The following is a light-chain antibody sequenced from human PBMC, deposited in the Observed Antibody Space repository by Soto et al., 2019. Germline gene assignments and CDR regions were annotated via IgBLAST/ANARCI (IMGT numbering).Light chain of an antibody. Sequence: EIVLTQSPGTLSLSPGERATLSCRASQSVGTYLAWYQQKPGQAPRLLIYEASNRATGISARFSGSGSGTDFTLTISSLEPEDFAVYYCQHRSDWPGFGQGTRLEIK. V-gene: IGKV3-11*01. CDR2: EAS. CDR3: QHRSDWPG. CDR1: QSVGTY. J-gene: IGKJ5*01.